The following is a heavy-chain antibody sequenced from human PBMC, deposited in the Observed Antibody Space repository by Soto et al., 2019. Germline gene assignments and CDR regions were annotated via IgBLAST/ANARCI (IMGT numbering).Heavy chain of an antibody. J-gene: IGHJ4*02. CDR3: ARHPRPDPAALYSSSRGGFDY. V-gene: IGHV4-59*08. Sequence: SETLSLTCTVSGGSISSYYWSWIRQPPGKGLEWIGYIYYSGSTNYNPSLKSRVTISVDTSKNQFSLKLSSVTAADTAVYYCARHPRPDPAALYSSSRGGFDYWGQGTLVTVSS. D-gene: IGHD6-6*01. CDR2: IYYSGST. CDR1: GGSISSYY.